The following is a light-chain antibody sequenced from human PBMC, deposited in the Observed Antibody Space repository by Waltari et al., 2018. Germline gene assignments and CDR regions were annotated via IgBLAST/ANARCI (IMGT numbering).Light chain of an antibody. Sequence: QSALTQPASVSGSPGQSITISCPGTSSHVGYYNESSWYQQHPGKAPKRMIYDVSKRPSGVSNRFSGSKSGNTTSLTISGLQAEDEADYYCSSYTTSTTLVFGGGTKLTVL. CDR3: SSYTTSTTLV. V-gene: IGLV2-14*01. J-gene: IGLJ3*02. CDR2: DVS. CDR1: SSHVGYYNE.